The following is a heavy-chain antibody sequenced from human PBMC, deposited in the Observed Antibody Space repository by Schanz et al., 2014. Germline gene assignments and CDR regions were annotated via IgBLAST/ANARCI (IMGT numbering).Heavy chain of an antibody. J-gene: IGHJ3*01. CDR3: ARDYESALSPPRHDAFDV. D-gene: IGHD3-22*01. Sequence: QVQLVESGGGVVQPGGSLRLSCAASGFTFNSYAFHWVRQAPGKGLEWVALISYDGNTKYYADSVKGRFTISRDNGKNSLFRKRNSVRAEDTPVYFWARDYESALSPPRHDAFDVWGQGTVVTVSS. V-gene: IGHV3-30-3*01. CDR2: ISYDGNTK. CDR1: GFTFNSYA.